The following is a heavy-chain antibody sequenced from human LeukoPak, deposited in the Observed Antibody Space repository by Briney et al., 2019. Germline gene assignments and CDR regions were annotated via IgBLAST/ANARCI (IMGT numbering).Heavy chain of an antibody. CDR1: GFTFSSYA. CDR3: ARDEVTMVRGVLYY. D-gene: IGHD3-10*01. V-gene: IGHV3-30*02. CDR2: IQRDGSNQ. J-gene: IGHJ4*02. Sequence: GGSLRLSCAASGFTFSSYAMHWVRQPPGKGLEWVTLIQRDGSNQYYADSVKGRFTISRDNSKNTLYLQMNSLRAEDTAVYYCARDEVTMVRGVLYYWGQGTLVTVSS.